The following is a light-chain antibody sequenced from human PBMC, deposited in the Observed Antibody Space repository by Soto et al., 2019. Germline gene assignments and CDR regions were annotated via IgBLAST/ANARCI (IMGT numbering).Light chain of an antibody. CDR3: QQYGSEPPWT. J-gene: IGKJ1*01. V-gene: IGKV3-20*01. CDR1: HSVSSSY. CDR2: GAS. Sequence: EIALTQSPGTLSLSPGKRATLSCRASHSVSSSYLAWYQQKPGQAPRLLTYGASSRATGFPDMVSGRGSGTDFTLAISSLEPESCAVYYCQQYGSEPPWTFGRGTKVDIK.